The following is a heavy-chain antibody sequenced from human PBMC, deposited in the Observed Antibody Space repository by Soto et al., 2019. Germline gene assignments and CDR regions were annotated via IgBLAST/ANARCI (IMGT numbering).Heavy chain of an antibody. CDR3: ARTRGTHCSGGSCYYFDI. CDR2: ISGSGLVT. D-gene: IGHD2-15*01. CDR1: GFGFGSYA. V-gene: IGHV3-23*01. Sequence: AQLSESGGGLVRSGGSLRVSCAASGFGFGSYAMAWIRQAPGKGLEWVSSISGSGLVTYYADSVRGRFAVSRANSRNTLFLQITSLRAEDTAVYYCARTRGTHCSGGSCYYFDIWGRGTLVSV. J-gene: IGHJ4*02.